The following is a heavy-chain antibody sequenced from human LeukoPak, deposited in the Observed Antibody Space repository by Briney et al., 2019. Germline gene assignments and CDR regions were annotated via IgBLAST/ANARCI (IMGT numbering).Heavy chain of an antibody. V-gene: IGHV1-69*05. J-gene: IGHJ4*02. D-gene: IGHD6-13*01. CDR1: GGTFSSYA. Sequence: SVRVSCKASGGTFSSYAISWVRQAPGQGLEWLGGIIPIFGTTYYAQKFQGRVTMTTDTSTSTAYMELRSLRSDDTAVYYCARWGRGHQLDADYWGQGTLVTVSS. CDR2: IIPIFGTT. CDR3: ARWGRGHQLDADY.